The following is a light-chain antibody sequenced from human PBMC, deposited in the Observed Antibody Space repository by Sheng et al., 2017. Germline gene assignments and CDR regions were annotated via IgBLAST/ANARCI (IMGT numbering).Light chain of an antibody. V-gene: IGKV3-15*01. J-gene: IGKJ2*01. CDR3: QQYNKWPLRT. CDR2: GAS. CDR1: QSVSSN. Sequence: ETVMTQSPATLSVSPGERATLSCRASQSVSSNLAWYQQKPGQAPRLLIYGASTRATGIPARFSGSGSGTEFTLTISSLQSEDFAVYYCQQYNKWPLRTFGQGTKVESK.